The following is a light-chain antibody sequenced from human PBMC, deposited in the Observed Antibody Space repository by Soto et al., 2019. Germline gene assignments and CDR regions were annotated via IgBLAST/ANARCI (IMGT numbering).Light chain of an antibody. CDR1: SSDVGGYNC. CDR3: SSYAGSNIPVV. Sequence: QSALTQPPSASGSPGQSVTISCTGTSSDVGGYNCVSWYQQHPGKAPKLMIYEVSKRPSGVPDRFSGSKSGTTASLTVSGLQAEDEADYYCSSYAGSNIPVVFGGGTQLTVL. V-gene: IGLV2-8*01. J-gene: IGLJ2*01. CDR2: EVS.